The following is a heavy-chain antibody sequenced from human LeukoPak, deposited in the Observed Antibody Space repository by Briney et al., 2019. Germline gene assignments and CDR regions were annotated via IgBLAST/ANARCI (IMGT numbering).Heavy chain of an antibody. CDR1: GGSISGTNYY. CDR2: IYYSGST. V-gene: IGHV4-39*07. Sequence: PSETLSLTCSVSGGSISGTNYYWAWIRQPPEKGLEWIGTIYYSGSTYYNVSLKSRVTISVDTSKNQFSLNLRSVTAADTAVYYCARLHYGGNYGYYYYYMDVWGKGTTVTISS. CDR3: ARLHYGGNYGYYYYYMDV. D-gene: IGHD4-23*01. J-gene: IGHJ6*03.